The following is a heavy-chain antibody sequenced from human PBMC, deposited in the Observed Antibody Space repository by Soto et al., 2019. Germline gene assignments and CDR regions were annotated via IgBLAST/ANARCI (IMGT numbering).Heavy chain of an antibody. CDR2: ISFDGNTI. Sequence: PGGPLRLSWIASGFTFSSLGMNWVRQAPGKGLERAAAISFDGNTIPYADSVKGRFIISTDNSKNPLYLQMHSLSGEDTAVYYCARTSAPISYYFDHWGQGTMVTVSS. V-gene: IGHV3-30*03. J-gene: IGHJ4*02. CDR3: ARTSAPISYYFDH. CDR1: GFTFSSLG.